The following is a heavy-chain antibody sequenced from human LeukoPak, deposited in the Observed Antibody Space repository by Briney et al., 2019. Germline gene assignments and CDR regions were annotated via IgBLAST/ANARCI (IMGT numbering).Heavy chain of an antibody. J-gene: IGHJ5*02. D-gene: IGHD1-1*01. Sequence: SVKVSCTASGRTFSIYAISWVRQAPGQGFEWMGRIIPTLGIANYAQKFQGRVTITADKSTSTAYMELSSLRSEDTAVYYCARDQRDNWNDEEFDPWGQGTLVTVSS. V-gene: IGHV1-69*04. CDR3: ARDQRDNWNDEEFDP. CDR1: GRTFSIYA. CDR2: IIPTLGIA.